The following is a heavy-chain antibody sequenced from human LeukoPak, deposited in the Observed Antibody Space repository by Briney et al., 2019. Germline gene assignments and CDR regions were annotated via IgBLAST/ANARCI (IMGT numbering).Heavy chain of an antibody. CDR3: ARDQRSNDAFDI. V-gene: IGHV3-66*01. J-gene: IGHJ3*02. CDR2: IYSGGST. Sequence: GGSLRLSCAASGFIVSSNYMSWVRQAPGKGLEWVSVIYSGGSTYYADSVKGRFTISRDNSKNTLYLQMNSLRAEDTAVYYCARDQRSNDAFDIWGQGTMVTVSS. CDR1: GFIVSSNY. D-gene: IGHD4-17*01.